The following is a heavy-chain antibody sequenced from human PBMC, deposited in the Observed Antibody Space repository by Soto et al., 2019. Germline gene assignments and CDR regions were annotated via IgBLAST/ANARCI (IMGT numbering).Heavy chain of an antibody. Sequence: VASVKVSCKASGYTFRNYGITWVRQAPGQGLEWMAWISPYNGNTNYAQDLQGRVTMTTDTSTSTAYMELRSLTSEDTAMYYCARDLVSGSDFWRAYNGGYFDYWGRGTLVTVSS. CDR2: ISPYNGNT. V-gene: IGHV1-18*01. J-gene: IGHJ4*02. D-gene: IGHD3-3*01. CDR1: GYTFRNYG. CDR3: ARDLVSGSDFWRAYNGGYFDY.